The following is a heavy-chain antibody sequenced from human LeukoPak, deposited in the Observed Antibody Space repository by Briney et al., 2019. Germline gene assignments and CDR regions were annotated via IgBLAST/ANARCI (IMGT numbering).Heavy chain of an antibody. CDR1: GFTFSSYP. D-gene: IGHD1-26*01. CDR3: AKDPGYIVGATGRFDY. CDR2: ISASGGST. Sequence: GGSLRLSCAASGFTFSSYPMSWVRQAPGKGLEWVSRISASGGSTYYPDSVKGRFTISRDSSKNTLYLQMNSLRAEDTAVYYCAKDPGYIVGATGRFDYWGQGTLVTVSS. V-gene: IGHV3-23*01. J-gene: IGHJ4*02.